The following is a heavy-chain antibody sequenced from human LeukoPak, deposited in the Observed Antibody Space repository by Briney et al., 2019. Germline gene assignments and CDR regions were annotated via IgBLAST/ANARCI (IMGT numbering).Heavy chain of an antibody. D-gene: IGHD3-3*01. V-gene: IGHV3-11*01. Sequence: GGSLRLSCAASGFTFSAYYMTWIRQAPGKGLEWVSYIGSSGSSIYYADSVRGRFTISRDNAKNSLYLQMNSLRAEDTAVYYCARGGRSDILRFLEWSLEYYFDYWGQGTLVTVSS. CDR2: IGSSGSSI. J-gene: IGHJ4*02. CDR3: ARGGRSDILRFLEWSLEYYFDY. CDR1: GFTFSAYY.